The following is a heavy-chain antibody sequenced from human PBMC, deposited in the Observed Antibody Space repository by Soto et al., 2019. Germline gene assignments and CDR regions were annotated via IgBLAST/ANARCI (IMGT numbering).Heavy chain of an antibody. Sequence: PGGSLRLSCAPSGLTFSSYTMNWVRQAPGKGLEWVSSISSSSSYIYYADSVKGRFTISRDNAKNSLYLQMNSLRAEDTAVYYCATKCVPVILYCDQGSLVTASS. J-gene: IGHJ4*02. CDR1: GLTFSSYT. V-gene: IGHV3-21*01. D-gene: IGHD2-21*01. CDR3: ATKCVPVILY. CDR2: ISSSSSYI.